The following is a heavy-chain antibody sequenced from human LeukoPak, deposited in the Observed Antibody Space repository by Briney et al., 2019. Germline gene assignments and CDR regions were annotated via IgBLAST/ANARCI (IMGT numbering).Heavy chain of an antibody. J-gene: IGHJ2*01. CDR1: GGSISSGGYS. Sequence: PSQTLSLTCAVSGGSISSGGYSWSWIRQPPGKGLEWIGYIYHSGSTYHNPSLKSRVTISVDRSKNQFSLKLSSVTAADTAVYYCARATVTNWYFDLWGRGTLVTVSS. CDR2: IYHSGST. D-gene: IGHD4-17*01. V-gene: IGHV4-30-2*01. CDR3: ARATVTNWYFDL.